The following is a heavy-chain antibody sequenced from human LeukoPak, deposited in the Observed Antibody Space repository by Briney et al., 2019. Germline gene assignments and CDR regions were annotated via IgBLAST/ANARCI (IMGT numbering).Heavy chain of an antibody. V-gene: IGHV3-23*01. CDR2: ISGSGGST. Sequence: GGSLRLSCAASGFTFSSYAMSWVRQAPGKGLEWVSAISGSGGSTHYADSVKGRFTISRDNSKNTLYLQMNSLRAEDTAVYYCAKDGRLITIFGVGLFDPWGQGTLVTVSS. CDR3: AKDGRLITIFGVGLFDP. J-gene: IGHJ5*02. CDR1: GFTFSSYA. D-gene: IGHD3-3*01.